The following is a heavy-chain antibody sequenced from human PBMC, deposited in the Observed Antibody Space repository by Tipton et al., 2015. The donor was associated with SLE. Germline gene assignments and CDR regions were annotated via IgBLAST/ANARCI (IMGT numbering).Heavy chain of an antibody. Sequence: TLPLTCTVSGGSISSYYWSWIRQPPGKGLEWIGYIYYSGSTYYNPSLKSRVTISVDTSKNQFSLKLRSVTAADTAVYYCAREQWLVLWGYFDYWGQGSLVTVSS. CDR1: GGSISSYY. J-gene: IGHJ4*02. V-gene: IGHV4-30-4*01. CDR3: AREQWLVLWGYFDY. D-gene: IGHD6-19*01. CDR2: IYYSGST.